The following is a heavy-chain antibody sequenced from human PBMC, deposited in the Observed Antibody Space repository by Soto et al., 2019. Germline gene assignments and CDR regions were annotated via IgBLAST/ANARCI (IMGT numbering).Heavy chain of an antibody. V-gene: IGHV3-7*01. CDR2: IKQDGSEK. Sequence: GVSLRLSCAASGFTFSSYWMSWVRQAPGKGLEWVANIKQDGSEKYYVDSVKGRFTISRDNAKNSLYLQMNSLRAEDTAVYYCARDSGSSSFVYYYYMDVWGKGTTVTVSS. J-gene: IGHJ6*03. CDR1: GFTFSSYW. CDR3: ARDSGSSSFVYYYYMDV. D-gene: IGHD6-6*01.